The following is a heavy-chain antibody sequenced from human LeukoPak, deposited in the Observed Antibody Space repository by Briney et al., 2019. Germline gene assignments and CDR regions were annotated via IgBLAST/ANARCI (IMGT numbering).Heavy chain of an antibody. CDR1: GFTFSDYY. J-gene: IGHJ4*02. CDR2: ITTGSRSYT. Sequence: GGSLRLSCAASGFTFSDYYMSWIRQAPGQGLEWVSYITTGSRSYTNHAASVKSRFTIPRDNAKNSLYLQMNTLRAEVTGVYYCAGGREVLDYWGQGTLVTVSS. V-gene: IGHV3-11*06. D-gene: IGHD1-26*01. CDR3: AGGREVLDY.